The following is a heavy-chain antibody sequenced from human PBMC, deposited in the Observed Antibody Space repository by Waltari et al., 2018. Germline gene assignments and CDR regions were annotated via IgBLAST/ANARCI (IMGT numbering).Heavy chain of an antibody. CDR3: ASHSSSVPYYFDY. CDR1: GGSFSGYY. Sequence: QVQLQQWGAGLLKPSETLSLTCAVYGGSFSGYYWSWIRQPPGKGLEWIGEINHSGSTNYNPSLQSRVNISVDTSKNQFSLKLSSVTAADTAVYYCASHSSSVPYYFDYWGQGTLVTVSS. D-gene: IGHD6-13*01. V-gene: IGHV4-34*01. CDR2: INHSGST. J-gene: IGHJ4*02.